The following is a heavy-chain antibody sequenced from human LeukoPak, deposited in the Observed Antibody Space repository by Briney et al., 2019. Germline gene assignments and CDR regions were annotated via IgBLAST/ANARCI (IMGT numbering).Heavy chain of an antibody. Sequence: PSETLSLTCAVYGGSFTDYYWNWIRQPPGKGLEWIGYIYYSGSTNYNPSLKSRVTISVDTSKNQFSLKLSSVTAADTAVYYCARTTYYSGSGSYGSYYYYMDVWGKGTTVTVSS. CDR3: ARTTYYSGSGSYGSYYYYMDV. CDR2: IYYSGST. D-gene: IGHD3-10*01. V-gene: IGHV4-59*01. J-gene: IGHJ6*03. CDR1: GGSFTDYY.